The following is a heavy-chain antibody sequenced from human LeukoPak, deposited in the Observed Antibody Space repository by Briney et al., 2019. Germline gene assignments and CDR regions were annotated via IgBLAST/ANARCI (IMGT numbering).Heavy chain of an antibody. CDR2: IWHDGTDK. D-gene: IGHD6-19*01. Sequence: GGSLRLSCAASGFTFSGYGMHWVRQPPGRGLEWVAIIWHDGTDKYCADSVKGRFTISRDNSRNTLYLQMSSLRVEDTAVYYCARDFSSGWVDYWGQGTLVTVSS. CDR3: ARDFSSGWVDY. J-gene: IGHJ4*02. CDR1: GFTFSGYG. V-gene: IGHV3-33*01.